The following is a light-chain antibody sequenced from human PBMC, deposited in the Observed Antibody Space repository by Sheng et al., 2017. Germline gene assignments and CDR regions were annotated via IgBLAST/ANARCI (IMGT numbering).Light chain of an antibody. J-gene: IGKJ1*01. V-gene: IGKV1-NL1*01. CDR3: QQYYSTPPVA. CDR1: QAIGNS. CDR2: GIS. Sequence: DIQMTQSPSSLSASVGDRVTITCRASQAIGNSLAWYQQKPGKAPKLLLFGISKVESGVPSRFSGSGSGTVHTLTISSLQPDDCATYYCQQYYSTPPVAFGQGTKVEI.